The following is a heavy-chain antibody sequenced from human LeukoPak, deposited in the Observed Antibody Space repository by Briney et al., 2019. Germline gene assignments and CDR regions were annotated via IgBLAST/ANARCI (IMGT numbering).Heavy chain of an antibody. CDR1: GGSFSGYY. V-gene: IGHV4-34*01. J-gene: IGHJ4*02. Sequence: PSETLTLTCAVYGGSFSGYYWSWIRQPPGKGLEWIGEINHSGSTNYNPSLKSRVTISVDTSKNQFSLKLSSVTAADTAVYYCARGPQYDYVWGSYLTTFYDYWGQGTLVTVSS. CDR3: ARGPQYDYVWGSYLTTFYDY. D-gene: IGHD3-16*02. CDR2: INHSGST.